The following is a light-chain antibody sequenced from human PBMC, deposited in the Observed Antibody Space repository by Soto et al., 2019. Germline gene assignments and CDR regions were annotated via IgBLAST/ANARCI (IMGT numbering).Light chain of an antibody. Sequence: QSVLTQPPSVSGAPGQRVTISCTGSSSNIGAGYDVHWYQQLPGTAPKLLIYGNSNRPSGVPDRFSGSKSGTSASLAITGLQAEDEADYYCQSYDSCLSGWVFGGGTKVTFL. CDR3: QSYDSCLSGWV. CDR1: SSNIGAGYD. J-gene: IGLJ3*02. V-gene: IGLV1-40*01. CDR2: GNS.